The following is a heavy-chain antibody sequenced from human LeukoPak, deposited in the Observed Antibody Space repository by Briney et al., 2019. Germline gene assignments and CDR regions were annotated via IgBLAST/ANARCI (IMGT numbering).Heavy chain of an antibody. D-gene: IGHD3-10*01. CDR3: ARDSYQDYYGRFDP. V-gene: IGHV3-33*01. Sequence: PGGSLRLSCAASGFTFSHYGMHWVRQAPGKRLEWVAVIWDDGNNKRYANSVNGRFTISRDNSENTLYLQMNGLTAEDTAMYYCARDSYQDYYGRFDPWGQGTLVIVSS. CDR1: GFTFSHYG. J-gene: IGHJ5*02. CDR2: IWDDGNNK.